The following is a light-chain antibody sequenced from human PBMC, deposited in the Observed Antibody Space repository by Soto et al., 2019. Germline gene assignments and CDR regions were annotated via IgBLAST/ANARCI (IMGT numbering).Light chain of an antibody. V-gene: IGKV3-15*01. CDR1: HSVSSN. CDR2: GAT. Sequence: EIVMTQSPATLSVSPGERVTLSCRASHSVSSNLAWYQQKPGQAPRLLIYGATTRATGIPARFSGSGSGTEFTLIISSMLSEDFVVYYCQQYNNWLMYTFGQGTKLEIK. J-gene: IGKJ2*01. CDR3: QQYNNWLMYT.